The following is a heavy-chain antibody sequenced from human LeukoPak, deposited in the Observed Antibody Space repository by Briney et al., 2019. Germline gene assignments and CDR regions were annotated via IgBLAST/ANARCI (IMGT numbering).Heavy chain of an antibody. CDR1: GYTFTNYA. CDR2: ISAYNGYT. V-gene: IGHV1-18*01. D-gene: IGHD3-16*01. CDR3: ARGGGGGYTFVMDV. J-gene: IGHJ6*02. Sequence: ASVKVSCKASGYTFTNYAIIWVRQAPGQGLEWMGWISAYNGYTEYEQKFQGRVTMTTEASTTTAYMDLTSLKSDDTAVYYCARGGGGGYTFVMDVWGQGTTVIVSS.